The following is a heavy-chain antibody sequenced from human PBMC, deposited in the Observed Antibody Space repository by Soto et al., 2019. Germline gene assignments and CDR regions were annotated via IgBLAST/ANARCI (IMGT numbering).Heavy chain of an antibody. Sequence: SLRPSCAASGFTFSSSGTHWVRQAPGKGLEWLAVIWYDGSNKYYADSVKGRSTISRDNSKNTLSLQMNRLRAEDTAGYYCARGKGGGYGSGGSCYYYYYGMDVWGEGTTVTVSS. D-gene: IGHD2-15*01. CDR2: IWYDGSNK. J-gene: IGHJ6*02. CDR3: ARGKGGGYGSGGSCYYYYYGMDV. V-gene: IGHV3-33*01. CDR1: GFTFSSSG.